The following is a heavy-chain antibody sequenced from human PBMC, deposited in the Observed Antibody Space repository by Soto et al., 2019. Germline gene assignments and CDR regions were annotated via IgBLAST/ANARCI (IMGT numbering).Heavy chain of an antibody. CDR3: ARDRGYSGYDSLDY. J-gene: IGHJ4*02. CDR1: GFTFCSSS. D-gene: IGHD5-12*01. CDR2: VSDDGSNT. V-gene: IGHV3-74*01. Sequence: GGSLRLSCAASGFTFCSSSMHWVRQAPGKGLEWVSRVSDDGSNTNYADSVKGRFTISRDDSKNTLYLQMNSLRTDDTAMYWCARDRGYSGYDSLDYWGQGTLVTVSS.